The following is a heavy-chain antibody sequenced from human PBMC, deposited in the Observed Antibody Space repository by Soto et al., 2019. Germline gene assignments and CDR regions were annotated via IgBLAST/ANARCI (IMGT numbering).Heavy chain of an antibody. Sequence: SETLSLTCTVSGGFISSYYWSWTRQPPGKGLEWIGYIYYSGSTNYNPSLKSRVTISVDTSKNQFSLKLSSVTAADTAVYYCARNIAARYDYWGQGTLVTVSS. CDR1: GGFISSYY. CDR3: ARNIAARYDY. V-gene: IGHV4-59*01. D-gene: IGHD6-6*01. J-gene: IGHJ4*02. CDR2: IYYSGST.